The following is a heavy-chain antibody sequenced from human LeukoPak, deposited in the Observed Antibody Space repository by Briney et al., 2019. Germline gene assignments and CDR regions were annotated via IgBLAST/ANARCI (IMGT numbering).Heavy chain of an antibody. CDR2: ITLSSSSI. CDR1: GFNFNNYN. D-gene: IGHD6-13*01. J-gene: IGHJ4*02. Sequence: LSGGSLRLSCAASGFNFNNYNMNWVRQAPGKGLEWVSYITLSSSSIYYADSVKGRFTISRDNAKNSLYLQMNSLRAEDTAVYYCAREPTYSSSWYTSCDYWGQGTLVTVSS. V-gene: IGHV3-48*01. CDR3: AREPTYSSSWYTSCDY.